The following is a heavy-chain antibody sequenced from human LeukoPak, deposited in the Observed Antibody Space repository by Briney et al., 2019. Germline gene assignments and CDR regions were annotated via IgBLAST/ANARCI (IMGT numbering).Heavy chain of an antibody. CDR3: ASWDQYGHPPSLGC. Sequence: SETLSLTCAVSGGSISSSNWRSWVRQPPGKGLEWIGEIYHSGSTNYNPSLKSRVTISVDKSKNQFSLKLSSVTAADTAVYYCASWDQYGHPPSLGCWGQGTLVTVSS. J-gene: IGHJ4*02. CDR2: IYHSGST. V-gene: IGHV4-4*02. CDR1: GGSISSSNW. D-gene: IGHD2-2*01.